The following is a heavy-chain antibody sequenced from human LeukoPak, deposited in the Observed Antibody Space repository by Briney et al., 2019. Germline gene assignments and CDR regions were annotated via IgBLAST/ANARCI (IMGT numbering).Heavy chain of an antibody. Sequence: GRSLRLSCAASGFTFGNHVMHWVRQAPGKRLEWVSAIEWKGGNSAYAVSVKGRFTISRDDAKSILYLQMNSLRPEDTVFYLCVSGQARDTTPAGWGSHLDRWGLGTLVTVSS. CDR2: IEWKGGNS. V-gene: IGHV3-9*01. CDR3: VSGQARDTTPAGWGSHLDR. J-gene: IGHJ5*02. CDR1: GFTFGNHV. D-gene: IGHD4-11*01.